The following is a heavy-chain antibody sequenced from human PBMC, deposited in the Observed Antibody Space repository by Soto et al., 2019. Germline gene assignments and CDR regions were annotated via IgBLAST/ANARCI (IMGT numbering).Heavy chain of an antibody. D-gene: IGHD3-10*01. J-gene: IGHJ4*02. Sequence: QVQLVQSGAELKKPGASVKVSCKASGYTFSNYDMNWVRQATGQGPEWIGWLNPNNGDTGYAQKFQGRVTLTTDISTTTAYMVLTSLRSEDTAIYYCANVSRKGSAIDFDYWGQGTLITVSS. CDR3: ANVSRKGSAIDFDY. V-gene: IGHV1-8*01. CDR1: GYTFSNYD. CDR2: LNPNNGDT.